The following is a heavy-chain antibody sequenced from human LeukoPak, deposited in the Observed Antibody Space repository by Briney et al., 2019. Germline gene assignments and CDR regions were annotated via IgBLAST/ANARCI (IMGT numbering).Heavy chain of an antibody. CDR2: IYYSGST. J-gene: IGHJ2*01. CDR1: GGSISSYY. V-gene: IGHV4-59*01. Sequence: PSETLSLTCTVSGGSISSYYWSWIRQPPGKGLEWIGYIYYSGSTNYNPSLKSRVAISVDTSKNQFSLKLSSVTAADTAVYYCARGRQWPNWYFDLWGRGTLVTVSS. D-gene: IGHD6-19*01. CDR3: ARGRQWPNWYFDL.